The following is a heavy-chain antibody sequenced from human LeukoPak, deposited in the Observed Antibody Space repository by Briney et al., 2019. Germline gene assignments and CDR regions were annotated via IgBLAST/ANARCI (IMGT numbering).Heavy chain of an antibody. V-gene: IGHV3-30*18. CDR2: ISYDGSNK. CDR1: GFTFSNYG. D-gene: IGHD3-10*01. CDR3: AKDWFRFDY. Sequence: PGGSLRLSCAASGFTFSNYGMHWVRQAPGKGLEWVAVISYDGSNKYYADSAKGRFSISRDNSKNTLYLQMNSLRAEDTAVYYCAKDWFRFDYWGQGTLVTVSS. J-gene: IGHJ4*02.